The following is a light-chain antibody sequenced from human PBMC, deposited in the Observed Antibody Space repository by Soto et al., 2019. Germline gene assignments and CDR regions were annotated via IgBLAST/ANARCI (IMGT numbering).Light chain of an antibody. Sequence: DIQMTQSPSTLSASVGDRVTITCRASQSINSWLAWYQQKPGKAPQILIYDASTLKSGVPSRFSASGSGTEFTLTISSLQPDDFETYYCQQYMSYSFGQGTKVDIK. CDR1: QSINSW. CDR3: QQYMSYS. V-gene: IGKV1-5*01. J-gene: IGKJ1*01. CDR2: DAS.